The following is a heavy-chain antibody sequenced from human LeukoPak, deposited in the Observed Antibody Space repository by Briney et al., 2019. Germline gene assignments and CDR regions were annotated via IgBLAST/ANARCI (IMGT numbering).Heavy chain of an antibody. CDR2: INPNSGGT. J-gene: IGHJ4*02. CDR1: GYTFTGYY. V-gene: IGHV1-2*06. CDR3: ARSSSGWSLYYFDY. Sequence: ASVEVSCKASGYTFTGYYMHWVRQAPGQGLEWMGRINPNSGGTNYAQKFQGRVTMTRDTSISTAYMELSRLRSDDTAVYYCARSSSGWSLYYFDYWGQGTLVTVSS. D-gene: IGHD6-19*01.